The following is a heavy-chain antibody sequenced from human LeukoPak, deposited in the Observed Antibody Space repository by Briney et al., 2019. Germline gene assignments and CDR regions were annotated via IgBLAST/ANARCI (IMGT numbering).Heavy chain of an antibody. CDR2: ISSSGDTI. Sequence: PGGSLRLSCAASGFILSGYEMNWVRQAPGKGLEWVSVISSSGDTIYYADSVKGRFTVSRDNAKNSLYLQVKSLRAEDTAVYYCARDSGKYYISWYFDLWGRGTVVTVSS. CDR1: GFILSGYE. J-gene: IGHJ2*01. CDR3: ARDSGKYYISWYFDL. D-gene: IGHD1-26*01. V-gene: IGHV3-48*03.